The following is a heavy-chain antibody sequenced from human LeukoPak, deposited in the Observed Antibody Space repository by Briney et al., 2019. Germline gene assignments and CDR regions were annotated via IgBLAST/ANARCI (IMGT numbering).Heavy chain of an antibody. CDR1: VYTFTGYY. CDR3: ARGGWVYDSSGYYYDWFDP. D-gene: IGHD3-22*01. CDR2: INPNKCGT. J-gene: IGHJ5*02. Sequence: GASVKVSFKASVYTFTGYYIHWVRQAPGQGLEWMGWINPNKCGTNYAQKFQGRATMTRDTSISTAYMELSRLRSDDTAVYYCARGGWVYDSSGYYYDWFDPWGQGTLVTVSS. V-gene: IGHV1-2*02.